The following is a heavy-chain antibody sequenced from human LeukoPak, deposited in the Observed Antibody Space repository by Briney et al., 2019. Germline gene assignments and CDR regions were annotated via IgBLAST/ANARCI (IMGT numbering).Heavy chain of an antibody. V-gene: IGHV3-74*01. CDR2: INSDGSST. Sequence: GGSLRLSCAASGFTFSTYWMHWVRQAPGKGLVWVSRINSDGSSTSYADSVKGRFTISRDNAKNTLYLQMNSLRAEDTAAYYCARESSVGAHKAFDYWGQGTLVTVSS. D-gene: IGHD1-26*01. CDR3: ARESSVGAHKAFDY. CDR1: GFTFSTYW. J-gene: IGHJ4*02.